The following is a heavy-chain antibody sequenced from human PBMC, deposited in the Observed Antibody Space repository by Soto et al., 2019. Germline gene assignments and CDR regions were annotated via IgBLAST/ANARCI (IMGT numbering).Heavy chain of an antibody. Sequence: ASVKVSCKASGYIFTSYYIHWVRQAPGQGLEWVGWINPFDGSRMFAQSFQGRVTMTRDTSTSTVYMEVSSLRPEDTAVYYCSRVDPGETSPFDHWGQGTLVTVSS. CDR1: GYIFTSYY. V-gene: IGHV1-46*03. J-gene: IGHJ4*02. CDR3: SRVDPGETSPFDH. CDR2: INPFDGSR. D-gene: IGHD3-10*01.